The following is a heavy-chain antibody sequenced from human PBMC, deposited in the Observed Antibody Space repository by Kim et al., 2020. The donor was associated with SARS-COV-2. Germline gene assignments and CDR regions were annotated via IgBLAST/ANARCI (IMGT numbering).Heavy chain of an antibody. CDR2: ISYDGSNK. J-gene: IGHJ6*02. D-gene: IGHD6-13*01. V-gene: IGHV3-30*18. CDR1: GFTFSSYG. CDR3: AKDRGWGGSSMDV. Sequence: GGSLRLSCAASGFTFSSYGMHWVRQAPGKGLEWVAVISYDGSNKYYADSVKGRFTISRDNSKNTLYLQMNSLRAEDTAVYYCAKDRGWGGSSMDVWGQGTTVTVSS.